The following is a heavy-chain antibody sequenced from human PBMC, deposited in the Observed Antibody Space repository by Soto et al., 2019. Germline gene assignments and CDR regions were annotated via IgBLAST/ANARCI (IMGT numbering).Heavy chain of an antibody. D-gene: IGHD3-16*01. CDR2: INAYNGNT. V-gene: IGHV1-18*01. Sequence: QVQLVQSGAEVKNPGASVKVSCKASGYSFTRYGIGWARQAPGQGLEWMGWINAYNGNTNYAQNLQGRLTLTTDTSTTTAYMELRSLRSNDTAIYYCAMVDVYVTPSPQDVWGQGTTDTVSS. CDR3: AMVDVYVTPSPQDV. CDR1: GYSFTRYG. J-gene: IGHJ6*02.